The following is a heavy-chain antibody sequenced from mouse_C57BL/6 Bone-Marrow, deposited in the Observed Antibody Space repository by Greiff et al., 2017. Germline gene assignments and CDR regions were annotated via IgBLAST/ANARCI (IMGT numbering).Heavy chain of an antibody. V-gene: IGHV5-15*01. Sequence: EVQLQASGGGLVQPGGSLKLSCAASGFTFSDYGMAWVRQAPRKGPEWVAFIRNLAYSIYYAETVTGRFTLSRENAKNTLYLEMSSLRSEDTAMDYFGGRDYGKDAMDYWGQGTSVTVSS. CDR1: GFTFSDYG. CDR2: IRNLAYSI. J-gene: IGHJ4*01. D-gene: IGHD1-1*01. CDR3: GGRDYGKDAMDY.